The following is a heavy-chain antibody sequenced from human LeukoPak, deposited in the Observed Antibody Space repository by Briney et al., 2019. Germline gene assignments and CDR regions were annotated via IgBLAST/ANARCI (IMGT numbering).Heavy chain of an antibody. CDR3: ARSMGIAVSRNSNFDY. CDR1: GFTFSSYS. V-gene: IGHV3-48*04. J-gene: IGHJ4*02. Sequence: GGSLRLSCAASGFTFSSYSMNWVRQAPGKGLEWVSYISSSDSTIYYADSVKGRFTISRDNAKNSLYLQMNSLRAEDSAVYYCARSMGIAVSRNSNFDYWGQGILVTVSS. D-gene: IGHD6-19*01. CDR2: ISSSDSTI.